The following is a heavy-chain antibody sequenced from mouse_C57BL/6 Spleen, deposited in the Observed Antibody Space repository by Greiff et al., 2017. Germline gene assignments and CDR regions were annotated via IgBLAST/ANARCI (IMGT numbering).Heavy chain of an antibody. CDR3: ARRAGTTGVAHYAMDY. J-gene: IGHJ4*01. V-gene: IGHV1-42*01. Sequence: EVQLQQSGPELVKPGASVKISCKASGYSFTGYYMNWVKQSPEKSLEWIGEINPSTGGTTYNQKFKAKATLTVDKSSSTAYMQLKSLTSEDSAVYYCARRAGTTGVAHYAMDYWGQGTSVTVSS. CDR2: INPSTGGT. CDR1: GYSFTGYY. D-gene: IGHD1-1*01.